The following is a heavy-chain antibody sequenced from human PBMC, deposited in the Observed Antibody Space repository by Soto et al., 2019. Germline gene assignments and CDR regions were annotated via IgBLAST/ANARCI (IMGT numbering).Heavy chain of an antibody. CDR3: AQDRSAFWIGYFRYYGMLF. D-gene: IGHD3-3*01. Sequence: GGSLRLSCAASGFTLSSYGMHWVRQAPGKGLEWVAVISYDGSNKYYADSVKGRFTISIDNSKNTLYLQMNSLRAEDTAVYYCAQDRSAFWIGYFRYYGMLFCCPRTTV. J-gene: IGHJ6*02. CDR1: GFTLSSYG. V-gene: IGHV3-30*18. CDR2: ISYDGSNK.